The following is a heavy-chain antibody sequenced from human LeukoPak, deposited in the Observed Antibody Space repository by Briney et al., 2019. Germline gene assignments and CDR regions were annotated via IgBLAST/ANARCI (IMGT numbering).Heavy chain of an antibody. CDR3: ARDNGDFAGWFDP. Sequence: RASVKVSCKASGYTFTGYYMHWVRQAPGQGLEWMAWISGSSGKTNFAQKVQGRVAMTADISTSTAYMELRSLRSDDTAVYYCARDNGDFAGWFDPWGQGTLVTVSS. D-gene: IGHD4-17*01. CDR2: ISGSSGKT. J-gene: IGHJ5*02. CDR1: GYTFTGYY. V-gene: IGHV1-18*04.